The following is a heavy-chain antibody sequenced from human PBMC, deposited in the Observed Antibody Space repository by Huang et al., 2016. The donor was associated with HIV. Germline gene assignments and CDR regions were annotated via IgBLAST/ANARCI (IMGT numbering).Heavy chain of an antibody. Sequence: EVQLLESGGGLVQPGGSLRLSCAASGFTFISYAMNWVRQAPGKGLEWVSTISSGGGPTYYADSVKGRFTISRDNSESTVYLQMSSLRAEDTAVYYCANSAWGSWGQGTLVTVSS. CDR3: ANSAWGS. CDR1: GFTFISYA. V-gene: IGHV3-23*01. CDR2: ISSGGGPT. J-gene: IGHJ5*02. D-gene: IGHD1-26*01.